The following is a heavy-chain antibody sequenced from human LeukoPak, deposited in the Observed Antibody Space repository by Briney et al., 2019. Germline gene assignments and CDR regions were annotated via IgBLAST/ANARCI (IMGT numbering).Heavy chain of an antibody. V-gene: IGHV4-38-2*01. CDR3: ARLGARNAFDI. J-gene: IGHJ3*02. CDR2: IYHSGST. Sequence: SETLSLTCAMSGYSISSGYYWGWVRQPPGKGLEWIGIIYHSGSTFFNPSLKSPVTISVDTSKNHLSLKLSSVTAADTAVYYCARLGARNAFDIWGQGTVVTVSS. CDR1: GYSISSGYY.